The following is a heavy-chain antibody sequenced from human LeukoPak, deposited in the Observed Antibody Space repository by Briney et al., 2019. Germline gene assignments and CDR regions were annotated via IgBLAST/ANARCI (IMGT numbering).Heavy chain of an antibody. CDR1: GFTFSDYG. J-gene: IGHJ4*02. D-gene: IGHD3-22*01. CDR2: IPYDGSNK. CDR3: AKEYDSSGYYYEYDY. Sequence: PGGSLRLPCAASGFTFSDYGMHWVRQAPGKGLEWVAFIPYDGSNKYYADSAKGRFTISRDSSKNTLYLQMNSLRAEDTAMYYCAKEYDSSGYYYEYDYWGQGTLVTVSS. V-gene: IGHV3-30*02.